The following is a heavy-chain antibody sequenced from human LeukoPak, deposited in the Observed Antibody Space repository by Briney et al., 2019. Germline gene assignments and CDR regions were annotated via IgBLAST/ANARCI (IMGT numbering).Heavy chain of an antibody. CDR1: GFTFSSYN. V-gene: IGHV3-48*04. J-gene: IGHJ4*02. CDR3: ARDNTLFDY. CDR2: ISSSGSTI. Sequence: GGSLRLSCAASGFTFSSYNMNWVRQAPGKGLEWVSYISSSGSTIYYADSVKGRFTISRDNAKNSLYLQMNSLRAEDTAVYYCARDNTLFDYWGQGTLVTVSS.